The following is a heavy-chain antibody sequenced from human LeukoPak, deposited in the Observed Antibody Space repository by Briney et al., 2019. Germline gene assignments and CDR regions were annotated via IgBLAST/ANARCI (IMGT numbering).Heavy chain of an antibody. V-gene: IGHV4-59*08. J-gene: IGHJ3*02. CDR1: GGSISSYY. Sequence: SETLSLTCTVSGGSISSYYWSWIRQPPGKGLEWIGYIYYSGSTNYNPSLKSRATISVDTSKNQFSLKLSSVTAADTAVYYCARREGGDYVAFDIWGQGTMVTVSS. CDR2: IYYSGST. CDR3: ARREGGDYVAFDI. D-gene: IGHD4-17*01.